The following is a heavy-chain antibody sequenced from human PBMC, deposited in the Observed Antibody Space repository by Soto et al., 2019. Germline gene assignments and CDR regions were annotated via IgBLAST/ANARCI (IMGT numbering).Heavy chain of an antibody. J-gene: IGHJ6*02. Sequence: APVKASCKASGYTFTGYSIHWVRQAHGQGLEWMGSIHPNSGGTNYAQEFQGRVTRTRDSSISPAYMEQSRLRSDDTAVYYCAREAAAGTISDYYCYGGMDGWGQVTTGTVSS. CDR2: IHPNSGGT. D-gene: IGHD6-13*01. CDR3: AREAAAGTISDYYCYGGMDG. CDR1: GYTFTGYS. V-gene: IGHV1-2*02.